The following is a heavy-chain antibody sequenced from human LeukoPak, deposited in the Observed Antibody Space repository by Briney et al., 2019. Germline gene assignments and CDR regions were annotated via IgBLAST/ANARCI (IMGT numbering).Heavy chain of an antibody. CDR1: GYTFTSYG. Sequence: ASVKVSCKASGYTFTSYGISWVRQAPGQGLEWMGWISAYNGNTNFAQKLQGRVTMTTDTSTSTAYMELRSLRSDDTAVYYCARYWGSSGPYYFDYWGQGTLVTVSS. CDR2: ISAYNGNT. J-gene: IGHJ4*02. CDR3: ARYWGSSGPYYFDY. V-gene: IGHV1-18*01. D-gene: IGHD3-22*01.